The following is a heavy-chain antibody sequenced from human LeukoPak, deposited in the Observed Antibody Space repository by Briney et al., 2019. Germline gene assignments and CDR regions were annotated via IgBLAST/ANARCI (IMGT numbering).Heavy chain of an antibody. CDR2: ISSSSSYI. Sequence: GGSLRLSCAASGFTLSSNDMNWVRQAPGKGLEWVSSISSSSSYIYYADSVKGRFTISRDNARNSLYLQMNSLRAEDTAVYYCARDGSGYDDAFDIWGQGTMVTVSS. D-gene: IGHD3-10*01. CDR1: GFTLSSND. J-gene: IGHJ3*02. V-gene: IGHV3-21*01. CDR3: ARDGSGYDDAFDI.